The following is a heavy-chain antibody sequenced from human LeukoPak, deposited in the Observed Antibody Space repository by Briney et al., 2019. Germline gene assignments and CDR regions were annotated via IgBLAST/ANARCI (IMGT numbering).Heavy chain of an antibody. CDR3: ARDHNYDILTGMLWYFDY. V-gene: IGHV3-30-3*01. Sequence: GGSLRLSCAASGFTFSSYAMSWVRQAPGKGLEWVAVISYDGSNKYYADSVKGRFTISRDSSKNTLYLQMNSLRAEDTAVYYCARDHNYDILTGMLWYFDYWGQGTLVTVSS. CDR1: GFTFSSYA. J-gene: IGHJ4*02. D-gene: IGHD3-9*01. CDR2: ISYDGSNK.